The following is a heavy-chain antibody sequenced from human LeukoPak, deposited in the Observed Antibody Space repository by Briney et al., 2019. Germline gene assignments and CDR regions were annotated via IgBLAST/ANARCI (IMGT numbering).Heavy chain of an antibody. CDR1: GFTFSTYW. Sequence: GGSLRLSCAASGFTFSTYWMHWVRHAPGKGLVWVSRINRDASSIAYADSVQGRFTISRDNAKNTLYLQMNSLRAEDTAVYYCARVYYDSSGYYPMGWWFDPWGQGTLVTVSS. D-gene: IGHD3-22*01. V-gene: IGHV3-74*01. CDR3: ARVYYDSSGYYPMGWWFDP. J-gene: IGHJ5*02. CDR2: INRDASSI.